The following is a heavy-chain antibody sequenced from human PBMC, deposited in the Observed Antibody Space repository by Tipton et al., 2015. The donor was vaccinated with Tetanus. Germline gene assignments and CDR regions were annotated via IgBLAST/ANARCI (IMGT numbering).Heavy chain of an antibody. J-gene: IGHJ4*02. CDR1: GFTFSSYG. CDR2: IYSGGTMT. CDR3: AKDKGHTVTYFDS. D-gene: IGHD4-17*01. V-gene: IGHV3-23*03. Sequence: SLRLSCAASGFTFSSYGMSWVRQAPGKGLEWVAVIYSGGTMTFYADSVKGRFTISRDNSKNSLYLQMNSLRAEDTAVYYCAKDKGHTVTYFDSWGQGTLVTVAS.